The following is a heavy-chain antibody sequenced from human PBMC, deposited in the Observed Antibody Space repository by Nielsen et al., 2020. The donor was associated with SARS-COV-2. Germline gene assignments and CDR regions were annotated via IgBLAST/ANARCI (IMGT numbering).Heavy chain of an antibody. CDR2: INPNSGNT. J-gene: IGHJ3*02. D-gene: IGHD6-19*01. Sequence: ASVKVSCKASGYTFTGYYMHWVRQAPGQGLEWMGRINPNSGNTGYAQKFQGRVTMTRNTSISTAYMELSSLRSEDTAVYYCASGYSGWAYDAFDIWGQGTMVTVSS. V-gene: IGHV1-8*02. CDR1: GYTFTGYY. CDR3: ASGYSGWAYDAFDI.